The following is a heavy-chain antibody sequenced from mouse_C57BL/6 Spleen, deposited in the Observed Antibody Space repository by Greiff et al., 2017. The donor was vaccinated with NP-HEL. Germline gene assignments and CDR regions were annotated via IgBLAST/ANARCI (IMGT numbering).Heavy chain of an antibody. CDR3: ARGPLAMDY. Sequence: QVQLQQSGAELVKPGASVKLSCKASGYTFTSYWMQWVKQRPGQGLEWIGEIDPSDSYTNYNQKFKGKATLTVDTSSSTAYMQLSSLTSEDSAVYYCARGPLAMDYWGQGTSVTVSS. CDR1: GYTFTSYW. CDR2: IDPSDSYT. J-gene: IGHJ4*01. V-gene: IGHV1-50*01. D-gene: IGHD6-1*01.